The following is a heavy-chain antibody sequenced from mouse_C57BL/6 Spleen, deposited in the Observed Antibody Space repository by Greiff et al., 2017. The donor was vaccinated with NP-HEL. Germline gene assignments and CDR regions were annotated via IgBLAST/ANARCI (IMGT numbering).Heavy chain of an antibody. CDR2: ISSGGSYT. Sequence: EVKVVESGGDLVKPGGSLKLSCAASGFTFSSYGMSWVRQTPDKRLEWVATISSGGSYTYYPDSVKGRFTISRDNAKNTLYLQMSSLKSEDTAMYYCARHWGDAMDYWGQGTSVTVSS. CDR3: ARHWGDAMDY. V-gene: IGHV5-6*01. CDR1: GFTFSSYG. J-gene: IGHJ4*01.